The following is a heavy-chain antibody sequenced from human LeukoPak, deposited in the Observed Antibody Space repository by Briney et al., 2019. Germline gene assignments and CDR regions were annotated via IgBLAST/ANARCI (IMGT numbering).Heavy chain of an antibody. CDR2: ISAYNGNT. Sequence: ASVKVSCKASGYTFTSYGISWVRQAPGQGLEWMGWISAYNGNTNYAQKLQGRVTMTTDTSTSTAYRELRSLRSDDTAVYYCARVKYYDILTGPDYWGQGTLVTVSS. D-gene: IGHD3-9*01. CDR3: ARVKYYDILTGPDY. J-gene: IGHJ4*02. V-gene: IGHV1-18*04. CDR1: GYTFTSYG.